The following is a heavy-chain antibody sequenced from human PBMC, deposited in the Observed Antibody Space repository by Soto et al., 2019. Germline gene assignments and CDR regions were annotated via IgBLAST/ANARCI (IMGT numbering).Heavy chain of an antibody. CDR2: ISYDGSNK. J-gene: IGHJ3*02. CDR1: GFTFSSYA. Sequence: GGSLRLSCAASGFTFSSYAMHWVRQAPGKGLEWVAVISYDGSNKYYADSVKGRFTISRDNSKNTLYLQMNSLRADDTAVYYCAREGDYVEAFDIWGQGTMVTVSS. V-gene: IGHV3-30*04. D-gene: IGHD4-17*01. CDR3: AREGDYVEAFDI.